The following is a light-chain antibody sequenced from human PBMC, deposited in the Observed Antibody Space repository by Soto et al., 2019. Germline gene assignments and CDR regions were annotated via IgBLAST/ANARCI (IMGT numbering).Light chain of an antibody. V-gene: IGLV2-8*01. CDR3: SSYEGSKTDVV. Sequence: QSVLIQPPSASGAPGQSVTISCTGTLSDVGGYVYVSWYQQYPGKAPKLMIYEVTKRPSGFPDSLSGSKSGNTASLTVSGLHTEDEADYYCSSYEGSKTDVVFGGGTKLPVL. CDR1: LSDVGGYVY. J-gene: IGLJ2*01. CDR2: EVT.